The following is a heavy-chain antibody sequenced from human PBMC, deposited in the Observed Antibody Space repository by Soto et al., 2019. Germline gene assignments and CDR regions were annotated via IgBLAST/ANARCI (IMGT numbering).Heavy chain of an antibody. Sequence: SETLSLTCTVSGGSVSSGSYYWSWIRQPPGKGLEWIGYIYYSGSTNYNPSLKSRVTISVDTSKNQFSLKLSSVTAADTAVYYCARESHDRSGYYSSFVAFDIWGQGTMVTVSS. CDR2: IYYSGST. J-gene: IGHJ3*02. V-gene: IGHV4-61*01. CDR3: ARESHDRSGYYSSFVAFDI. D-gene: IGHD3-22*01. CDR1: GGSVSSGSYY.